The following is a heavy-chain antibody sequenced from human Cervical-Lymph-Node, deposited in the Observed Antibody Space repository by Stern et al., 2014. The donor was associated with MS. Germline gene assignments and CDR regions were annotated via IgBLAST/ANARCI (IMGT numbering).Heavy chain of an antibody. CDR3: ARDTLAGLD. CDR2: IWSDGTNI. D-gene: IGHD6-19*01. V-gene: IGHV3-33*01. Sequence: VQLVESGGGVVQPGRSLRLSCVASGFSFSSYGMHWVRQTPVKGLEWVAFIWSDGTNIYYADSVRGRFTISRDNSKNTLSLQMNSPRADDTALYYCARDTLAGLDWGQGTLVTVSS. J-gene: IGHJ4*02. CDR1: GFSFSSYG.